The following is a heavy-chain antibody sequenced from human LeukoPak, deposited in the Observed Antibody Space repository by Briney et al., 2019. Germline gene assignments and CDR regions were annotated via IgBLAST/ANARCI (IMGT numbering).Heavy chain of an antibody. CDR1: GGHISSYY. Sequence: NPSETLSLTCTVTGGHISSYYWSWIRQPPGKGLEWIGYIYYSGSTNYNPSLKSRVTISVDTSKNQFSLKLSSVTAEDTAVYYCARGIYGDYYWGQGTLVTVSS. D-gene: IGHD4-17*01. CDR3: ARGIYGDYY. CDR2: IYYSGST. V-gene: IGHV4-59*01. J-gene: IGHJ4*02.